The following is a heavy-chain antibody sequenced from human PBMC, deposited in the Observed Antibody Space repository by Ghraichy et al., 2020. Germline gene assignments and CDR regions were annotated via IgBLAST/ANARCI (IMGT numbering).Heavy chain of an antibody. CDR3: ANAGR. D-gene: IGHD1-14*01. V-gene: IGHV3-7*03. J-gene: IGHJ4*02. CDR2: ISPDGNAK. CDR1: GFTFSSTW. Sequence: ETLSLTCAASGFTFSSTWMSWVRQAPGKGPEWVANISPDGNAKSYLDSVTGQFTISRDNAGSSLSLQMNNLRVDDTAVYYCANAGRWDQGTLVTVSS.